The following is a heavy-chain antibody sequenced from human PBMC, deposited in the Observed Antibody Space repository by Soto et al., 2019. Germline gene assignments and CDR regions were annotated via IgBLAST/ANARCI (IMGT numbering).Heavy chain of an antibody. D-gene: IGHD6-13*01. CDR2: INPNGGST. V-gene: IGHV1-46*01. J-gene: IGHJ4*02. CDR1: GYIFINYY. CDR3: ARDLAAADY. Sequence: QVHLVQSGAEVKKPGASVKVSCRASGYIFINYYIHWVRQAAGQGLEWIGIINPNGGSTHYAQKFRGRVTMARDTSTSTVYMDLSSLRSDDPAVYYCARDLAAADYWGQGTLVTVSS.